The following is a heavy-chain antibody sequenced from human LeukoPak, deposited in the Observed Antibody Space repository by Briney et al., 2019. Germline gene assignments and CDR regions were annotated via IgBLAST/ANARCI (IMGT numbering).Heavy chain of an antibody. CDR3: ASCLSGVDDSSGYYGYYGMDV. CDR1: GFTFISYA. CDR2: ISGSGGSI. J-gene: IGHJ6*02. Sequence: GGSLRLSCAASGFTFISYAMSWVRQAPGKGLEWVSAISGSGGSIHYADSVKGRFTISRDNSKNTLYLQMNTLRAEDTAVYYCASCLSGVDDSSGYYGYYGMDVWGQGTTVTVSS. D-gene: IGHD3-22*01. V-gene: IGHV3-23*01.